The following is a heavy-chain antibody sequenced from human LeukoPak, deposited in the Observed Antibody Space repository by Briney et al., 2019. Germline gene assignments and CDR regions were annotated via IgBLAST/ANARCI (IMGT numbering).Heavy chain of an antibody. CDR3: VRDRNALQFLDF. J-gene: IGHJ4*02. CDR1: GFTFRDFG. Sequence: PGGSLRLSCAASGFTFRDFGMRWVRQAPGKGLEWVAVIWYDGSETYYADSVKGRFIISRDNSKNMLYLQTSSLRAEDTAVYYCVRDRNALQFLDFWGQGTVVTVSS. D-gene: IGHD3-3*01. CDR2: IWYDGSET. V-gene: IGHV3-33*01.